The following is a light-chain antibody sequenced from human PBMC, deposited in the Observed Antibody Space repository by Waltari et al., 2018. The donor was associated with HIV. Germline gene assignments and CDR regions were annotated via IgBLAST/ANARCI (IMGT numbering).Light chain of an antibody. Sequence: QSVLTQPPSATGTPGQRVTISCSGSSSNIGTNYVHWYQQLPGTTPNLLISRNNRRPSGVPDRCSASKAGTSAFLAIRGLRSEDEGDYYCAAWDDSLGGRGLFGGGTRLTVL. CDR1: SSNIGTNY. J-gene: IGLJ3*02. CDR3: AAWDDSLGGRGL. V-gene: IGLV1-47*01. CDR2: RNN.